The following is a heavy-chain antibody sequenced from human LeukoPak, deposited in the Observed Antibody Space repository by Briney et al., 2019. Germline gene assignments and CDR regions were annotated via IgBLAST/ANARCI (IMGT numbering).Heavy chain of an antibody. CDR2: INPNSGGT. D-gene: IGHD2-8*01. V-gene: IGHV1-2*02. J-gene: IGHJ4*02. CDR1: GYTFTGYY. Sequence: GASVKVSCKASGYTFTGYYMHWVRRAPGQGLEWMGWINPNSGGTNYAQKFQGRVTMTRDTSISTAYMELSRLRSDDTAVYYCARDDYCTNGVCQDYWGQGTLVTVSS. CDR3: ARDDYCTNGVCQDY.